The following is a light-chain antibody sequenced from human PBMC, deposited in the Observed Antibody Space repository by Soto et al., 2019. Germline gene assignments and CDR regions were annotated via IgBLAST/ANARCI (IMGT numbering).Light chain of an antibody. V-gene: IGKV1-5*01. CDR3: QQYSSTPTVP. Sequence: IQMTKSPSTLSASVGDSVTTTCRASQSISSWLAWYQQKPGKAPKLLIYDAYSLESGVPYRFSGSGSGTDFTLTISRQKAEDVAVYYGQQYSSTPTVPVGGGGKGAIK. CDR2: DAY. CDR1: QSISSW. J-gene: IGKJ4*01.